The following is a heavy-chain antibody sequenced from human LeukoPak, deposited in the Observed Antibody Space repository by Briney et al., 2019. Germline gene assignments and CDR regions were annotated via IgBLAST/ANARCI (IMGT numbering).Heavy chain of an antibody. CDR2: IYHSGST. J-gene: IGHJ4*02. CDR1: GYSISSGYY. CDR3: AREDRKTDTAMNY. D-gene: IGHD5-18*01. V-gene: IGHV4-38-2*02. Sequence: PSETLSLTCTVSGYSISSGYYWGWIRQPPGKGLEWIGSIYHSGSTYYNPSLKSRVTISVDTSKNQFSLKLSSVTAADTAVYYCAREDRKTDTAMNYWGQGTLVTVSS.